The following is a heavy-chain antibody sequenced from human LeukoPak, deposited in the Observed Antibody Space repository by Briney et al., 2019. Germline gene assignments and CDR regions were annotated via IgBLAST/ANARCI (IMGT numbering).Heavy chain of an antibody. CDR3: ARETTVTTNALGGDNWFDP. CDR2: ISSNGGST. V-gene: IGHV3-64*01. Sequence: GGSLRLSCAASGFTFSSYAMHCVRQAPGKGLEYVSAISSNGGSTYYANSVKGRFTISRDNSKNTLYLQMGSLRAEDMAVYYCARETTVTTNALGGDNWFDPWGQGTLVTVSS. D-gene: IGHD4-17*01. CDR1: GFTFSSYA. J-gene: IGHJ5*02.